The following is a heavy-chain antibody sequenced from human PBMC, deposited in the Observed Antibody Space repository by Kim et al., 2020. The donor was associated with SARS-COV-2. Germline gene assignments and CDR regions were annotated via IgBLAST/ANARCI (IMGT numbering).Heavy chain of an antibody. D-gene: IGHD3-10*01. V-gene: IGHV1-2*02. CDR1: GYTFTGYY. CDR2: INPNSGGT. Sequence: ASVKVSCKASGYTFTGYYMHWVQQAPGQGLEWMGWINPNSGGTNYAQKFQGRVTMTRDTSISTAYMELSRLRSDDTAVYYCARDKVVRGVSFTKIYYYYGMDVWGQGTTVTVSS. J-gene: IGHJ6*02. CDR3: ARDKVVRGVSFTKIYYYYGMDV.